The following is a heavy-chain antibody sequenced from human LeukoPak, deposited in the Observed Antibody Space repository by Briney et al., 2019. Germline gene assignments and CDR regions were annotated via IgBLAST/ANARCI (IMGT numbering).Heavy chain of an antibody. CDR2: ISWNSGIL. J-gene: IGHJ4*02. Sequence: SLRLSCAASGFNFDNYAMHWVRQAPGKGLEVVSGISWNSGILGDTESVKGRFTVSRDNAKNPLYLQMNSLRPEDTALYYCAKVSVPGPRGPFDFWGQGTLVTVSS. D-gene: IGHD3-10*01. V-gene: IGHV3-9*01. CDR3: AKVSVPGPRGPFDF. CDR1: GFNFDNYA.